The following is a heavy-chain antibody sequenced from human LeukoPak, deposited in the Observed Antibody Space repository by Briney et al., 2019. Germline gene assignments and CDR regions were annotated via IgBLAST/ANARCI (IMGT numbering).Heavy chain of an antibody. J-gene: IGHJ5*02. D-gene: IGHD6-13*01. CDR1: GYTFTSYD. CDR2: INPNSGGT. V-gene: IGHV1-2*06. Sequence: GASVKVSCKASGYTFTSYDINWVRQATGQGLEWMGRINPNSGGTNYAQKFQGRVTMTRDTSINTAYMELSRLGSDDTAVYYCARDRGQQLVRRDNWFDPWGQGTLVTVSS. CDR3: ARDRGQQLVRRDNWFDP.